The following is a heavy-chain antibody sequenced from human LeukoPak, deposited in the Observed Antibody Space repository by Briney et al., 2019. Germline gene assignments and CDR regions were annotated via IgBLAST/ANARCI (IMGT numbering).Heavy chain of an antibody. V-gene: IGHV4-34*01. J-gene: IGHJ4*02. Sequence: SETLSLTCAVYGGSFSGYYWSWIRQLPGKGLEWIGEINHSGSTNYNPSLKSRVTISVDTSKNQFSLKLSSVTAADTAVYYCARGTGTTNFDSWGQGTLVTVSS. CDR2: INHSGST. D-gene: IGHD1-7*01. CDR3: ARGTGTTNFDS. CDR1: GGSFSGYY.